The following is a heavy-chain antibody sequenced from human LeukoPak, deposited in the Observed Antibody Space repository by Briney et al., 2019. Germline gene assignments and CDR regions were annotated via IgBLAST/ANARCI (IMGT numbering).Heavy chain of an antibody. CDR3: ARGRGLPGPLDY. CDR2: ISSSSGHI. V-gene: IGHV3-21*01. J-gene: IGHJ4*02. CDR1: GFTFSSYS. Sequence: GGSLRLSCAAPGFTFSSYSMNWVRQAPGKGLEWVSSISSSSGHIYYADSVKGRFTISRDNAKNSLYLQMNSLRAEDTAVSYCARGRGLPGPLDYWGQGTLVTVSS. D-gene: IGHD3-10*01.